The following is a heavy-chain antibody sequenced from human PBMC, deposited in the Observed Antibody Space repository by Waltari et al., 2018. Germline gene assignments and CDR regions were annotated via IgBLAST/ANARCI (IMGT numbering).Heavy chain of an antibody. CDR2: VFLTGSP. V-gene: IGHV4-38-2*02. J-gene: IGHJ6*02. CDR1: GFSMTRSY. Sequence: QLQESGPGLVKPSETLSLTCSVSGFSMTRSYWAWIRQPPGKGVEWIGSVFLTGSPAYNPSLKSRVTISVDSSKNQFTLRLTAVTAADPAVYYCAGEKARYGFDVWGQGTTVTVSS. CDR3: AGEKARYGFDV.